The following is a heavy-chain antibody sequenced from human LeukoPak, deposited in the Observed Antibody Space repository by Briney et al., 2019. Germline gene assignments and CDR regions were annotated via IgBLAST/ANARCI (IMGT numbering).Heavy chain of an antibody. J-gene: IGHJ4*02. CDR1: GGSISSYY. V-gene: IGHV4-4*07. Sequence: SETLSLICTVSGGSISSYYWSWIRQPAGKGLEWIGRIYTSGSTNYNPSLKSRVTMSVDTSKNQFSLKLSSVTAADTAVYYCARESTPGRHLDYWGQGTLVTVSS. CDR2: IYTSGST. D-gene: IGHD3-10*01. CDR3: ARESTPGRHLDY.